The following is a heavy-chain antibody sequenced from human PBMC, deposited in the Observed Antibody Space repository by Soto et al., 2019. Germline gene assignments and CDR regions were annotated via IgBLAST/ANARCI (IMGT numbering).Heavy chain of an antibody. CDR3: ARGLRSITMTSQQNGAFDI. J-gene: IGHJ3*02. CDR2: ISAYNGNT. D-gene: IGHD3-22*01. Sequence: ASVKVSCTASVYTFTSYGIIWVRQAPGQGLEWMGWISAYNGNTNYAQKLQGRVTMTTDTSTSTAYMELRSLRSDDTAVYYCARGLRSITMTSQQNGAFDIWGQGTMVTVSS. V-gene: IGHV1-18*01. CDR1: VYTFTSYG.